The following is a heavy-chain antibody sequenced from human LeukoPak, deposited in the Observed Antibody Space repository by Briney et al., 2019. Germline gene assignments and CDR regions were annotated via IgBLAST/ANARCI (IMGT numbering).Heavy chain of an antibody. CDR3: ARDLNWGAFDI. Sequence: GGSLRLSCAASGFTFSSYAMSWVRQAPGKGLEWVSGIIASGGTTYTADSVKGRFTISRDNSKNTLYLQMNSLRAEDTAVYYCARDLNWGAFDIRGQGTMVSVSS. CDR2: IIASGGTT. V-gene: IGHV3-23*01. D-gene: IGHD7-27*01. J-gene: IGHJ3*02. CDR1: GFTFSSYA.